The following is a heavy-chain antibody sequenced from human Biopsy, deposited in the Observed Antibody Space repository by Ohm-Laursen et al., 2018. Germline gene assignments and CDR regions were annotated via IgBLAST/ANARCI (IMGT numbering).Heavy chain of an antibody. CDR3: ARGMRSSGWPYFDS. Sequence: GTLSLTCSVSGDSVSSGSFYWTWIRQPPGQGLEYIGYIYDRGSTANYSPSLESRVTMSVDMPKNQFSLKLSSVTAADTAIYYCARGMRSSGWPYFDSWGQGTLVTVSS. CDR2: IYDRGSTA. J-gene: IGHJ4*02. V-gene: IGHV4-61*01. CDR1: GDSVSSGSFY. D-gene: IGHD6-19*01.